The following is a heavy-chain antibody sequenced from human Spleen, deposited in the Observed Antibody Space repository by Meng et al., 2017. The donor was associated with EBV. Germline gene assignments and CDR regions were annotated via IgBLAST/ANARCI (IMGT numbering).Heavy chain of an antibody. V-gene: IGHV4-39*07. D-gene: IGHD3-10*01. CDR2: IDYSGNT. CDR3: AGLGDGDSPFLWWFDP. CDR1: GGSFNSNSYY. Sequence: QLQVQESVRGLVKPLXSLSATVPXSGGSFNSNSYYWGWIRHPPGKGLEWIGSIDYSGNTYYNPSLKGRVTILVDTSRKQLSLKLSSVTAADTAVYYCAGLGDGDSPFLWWFDPWGQGTLVTVSS. J-gene: IGHJ5*02.